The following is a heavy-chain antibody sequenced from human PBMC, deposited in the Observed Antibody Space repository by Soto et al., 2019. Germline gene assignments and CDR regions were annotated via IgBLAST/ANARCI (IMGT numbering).Heavy chain of an antibody. CDR2: IKSKINGATT. CDR3: ATEFYNNGYNY. D-gene: IGHD3-22*01. Sequence: GGPLRLSCAASGFSFSSAWMTWVRQAPGKGLEWVGHIKSKINGATTDYAAPVKGRFTISRDDSKNTLYLQMDSLKTEDTAVYYCATEFYNNGYNYWGRGTLVTVS. CDR1: GFSFSSAW. J-gene: IGHJ4*02. V-gene: IGHV3-15*01.